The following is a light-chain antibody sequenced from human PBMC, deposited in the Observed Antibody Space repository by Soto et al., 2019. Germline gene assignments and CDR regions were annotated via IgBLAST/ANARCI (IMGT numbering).Light chain of an antibody. J-gene: IGKJ4*01. CDR2: GAS. CDR3: QEYNNWPLT. CDR1: QSVSSY. Sequence: EILMTQSRATLSVSPGERTTLSCMASQSVSSYLAWYQQKPGQAPRLLIYGASTRATDIPARFSGSGSGTEFTLTISSLQSEDFALYYCQEYNNWPLTFDGGTRVDI. V-gene: IGKV3-15*01.